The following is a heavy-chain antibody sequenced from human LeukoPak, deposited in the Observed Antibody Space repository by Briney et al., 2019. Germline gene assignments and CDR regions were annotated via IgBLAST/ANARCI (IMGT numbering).Heavy chain of an antibody. V-gene: IGHV3-48*04. CDR3: ARVGAIFGSD. J-gene: IGHJ4*02. D-gene: IGHD3-3*01. CDR1: GFTFSSYS. Sequence: GGSLRLSCAASGFTFSSYSMNWVRQAPGKGLEWVSYISSSSSTIYYADSVKGRFTISRDNAKNSLYLQMNSLRSEDTAVYYCARVGAIFGSDWGQGTLVTVSS. CDR2: ISSSSSTI.